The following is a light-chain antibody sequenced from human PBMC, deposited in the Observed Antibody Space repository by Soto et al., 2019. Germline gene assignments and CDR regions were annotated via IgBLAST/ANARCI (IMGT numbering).Light chain of an antibody. CDR2: AAS. CDR1: QTITNY. J-gene: IGKJ1*01. Sequence: DIQMTQSPSSLSASVGDRVTITCRASQTITNYLNWYQQKPGEAPKLLIYAASTLLSGVPSRFSGGGSGTDFTLTIDSLQPEDFATYYCQQSYSSPWTFGQGTKVEIK. V-gene: IGKV1-39*01. CDR3: QQSYSSPWT.